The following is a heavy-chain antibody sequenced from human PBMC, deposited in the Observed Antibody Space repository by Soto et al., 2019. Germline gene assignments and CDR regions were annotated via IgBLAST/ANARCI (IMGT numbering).Heavy chain of an antibody. J-gene: IGHJ6*02. CDR2: IGESGTPT. CDR1: GFTFSSYA. D-gene: IGHD2-2*01. Sequence: GYLRLSCAASGFTFSSYAMKWVRQAPGKGLEWVSLIGESGTPTYYADSVKGRFTISRDNSGNTLFLEMYSLRAEDTAVYYCARYIPGVRYYGMDVWGQGTTVTVSS. CDR3: ARYIPGVRYYGMDV. V-gene: IGHV3-23*01.